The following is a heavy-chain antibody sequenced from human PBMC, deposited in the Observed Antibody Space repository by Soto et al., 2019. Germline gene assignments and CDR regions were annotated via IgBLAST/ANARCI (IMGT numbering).Heavy chain of an antibody. CDR2: IYHSGST. J-gene: IGHJ4*02. Sequence: QVQLQESGPGLVKPSGTLSLTCAVSGGSISSNNYWSWVRQPPGKGLEWIGEIYHSGSTNYNPSLTXRLXISADKSKNQFSLTLCSVTAADTAGYYCARGATMIRGVLHSWGQGTLVTVSS. CDR1: GGSISSNNY. CDR3: ARGATMIRGVLHS. V-gene: IGHV4-4*02. D-gene: IGHD3-10*01.